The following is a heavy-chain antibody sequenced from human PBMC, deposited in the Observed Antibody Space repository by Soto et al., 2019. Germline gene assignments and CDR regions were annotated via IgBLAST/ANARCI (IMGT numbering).Heavy chain of an antibody. CDR2: MNPNSGNT. V-gene: IGHV1-8*01. CDR1: GYTFTSYD. CDR3: ARGLTGTVSDAFDI. D-gene: IGHD1-1*01. J-gene: IGHJ3*02. Sequence: ASVKVSCKASGYTFTSYDINWVRQATGQGLEWMGWMNPNSGNTGYAQKFQGRVTMTRNTSISTAYMELSSLRSEDTAVYYCARGLTGTVSDAFDIWGQGTMVTASS.